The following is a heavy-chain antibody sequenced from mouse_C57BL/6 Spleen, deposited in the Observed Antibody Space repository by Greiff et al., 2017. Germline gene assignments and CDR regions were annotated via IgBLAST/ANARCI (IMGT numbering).Heavy chain of an antibody. Sequence: EVQVVESEGGLVQPGSSMKLSCTASGFTFSDYYMAWVRQVPEKGLEWVANINYDCSSTYYLDSLKSRFIISRDNAKNILYLQMSSLKSEDTATYYCARVITTVEDFDDWGQGTTLTVSS. D-gene: IGHD1-1*01. CDR3: ARVITTVEDFDD. CDR1: GFTFSDYY. CDR2: INYDCSST. J-gene: IGHJ2*01. V-gene: IGHV5-16*01.